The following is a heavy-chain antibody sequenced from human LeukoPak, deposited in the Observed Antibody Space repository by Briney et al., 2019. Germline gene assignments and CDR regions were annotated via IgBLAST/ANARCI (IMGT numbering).Heavy chain of an antibody. V-gene: IGHV3-23*01. Sequence: GGSLRLSCAASGFTISSYAMSWVRQAPGKGLEWVSGISGSGGSTYYADSVKGRFTISRDNSKNTLYLQMNSLRAEDTAVYHCAKHYDSSGYFYYYYMDVWGKGTTVTVSS. J-gene: IGHJ6*03. D-gene: IGHD3-22*01. CDR3: AKHYDSSGYFYYYYMDV. CDR2: ISGSGGST. CDR1: GFTISSYA.